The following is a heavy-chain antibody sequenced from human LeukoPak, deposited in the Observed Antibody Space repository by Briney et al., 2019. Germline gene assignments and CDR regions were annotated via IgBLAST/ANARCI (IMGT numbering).Heavy chain of an antibody. CDR1: GGSLSSSSYY. CDR2: IYYSGST. CDR3: ARVKEDSSGWYPDWFDP. J-gene: IGHJ5*02. D-gene: IGHD6-19*01. V-gene: IGHV4-39*07. Sequence: SETLSLTCTVSGGSLSSSSYYWGWIRQPPGKGLEWIGNIYYSGSTYYNPSLKSRVTISVDTSKNQFSLKLTSVTAADTAVYYCARVKEDSSGWYPDWFDPWGQGTLVTVSS.